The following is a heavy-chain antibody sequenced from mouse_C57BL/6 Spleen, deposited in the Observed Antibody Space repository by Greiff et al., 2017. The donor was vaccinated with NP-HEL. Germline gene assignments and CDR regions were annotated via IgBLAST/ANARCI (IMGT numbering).Heavy chain of an antibody. V-gene: IGHV1-69*01. CDR3: ARGSANWSAMDY. D-gene: IGHD4-1*01. J-gene: IGHJ4*01. Sequence: QVQLQQPGAELVMPGASVKLSCKASGYTFTSYWMHWVKQRPGQGLEWIGEIDPSDSYTNYNQKFKGKSTLTVDKSSSTAYMQLSSLTSEDSAVYYCARGSANWSAMDYWGQGTSVTVSS. CDR2: IDPSDSYT. CDR1: GYTFTSYW.